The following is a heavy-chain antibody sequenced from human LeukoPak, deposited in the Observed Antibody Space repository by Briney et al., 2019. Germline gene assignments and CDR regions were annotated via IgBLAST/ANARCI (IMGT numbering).Heavy chain of an antibody. V-gene: IGHV3-23*01. CDR1: GFIFGSYA. J-gene: IGHJ4*02. CDR3: AKYGVGETYFGDY. D-gene: IGHD1-26*01. CDR2: LSGLGYRT. Sequence: PGGSLRLSCEASGFIFGSYAMGWVRQAPGKGLEWVSGLSGLGYRTHYADSVRGRFIISRDNSKNSLFLQMNGLRVEDTAVYYCAKYGVGETYFGDYWGQGALVIVSS.